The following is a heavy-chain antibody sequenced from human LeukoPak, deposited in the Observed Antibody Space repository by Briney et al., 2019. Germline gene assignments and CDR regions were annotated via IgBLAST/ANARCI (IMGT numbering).Heavy chain of an antibody. J-gene: IGHJ5*02. Sequence: PSETLSLTCAVYGGSFSGYYWSWIRQPPGKGLEWIGEINHSGSTNYNPSLKSRVTISVDTSKNQFSLKLSSVTAADTAVYHCARLLPGDGDYGLDPWGQGTLVAVSS. D-gene: IGHD4-17*01. CDR1: GGSFSGYY. V-gene: IGHV4-34*01. CDR2: INHSGST. CDR3: ARLLPGDGDYGLDP.